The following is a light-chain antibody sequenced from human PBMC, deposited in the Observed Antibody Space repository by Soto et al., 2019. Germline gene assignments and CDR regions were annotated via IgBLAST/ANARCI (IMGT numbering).Light chain of an antibody. CDR1: QGINTW. CDR3: QQYSSYSLT. J-gene: IGKJ4*02. Sequence: DIQMTQSPSSLSASVGDRFSITCRASQGINTWVAWYQQKPEKAPKSLIYDASSLESGVPSRFSGSGSGTDFALTVSGLQPEDFATYYCQQYSSYSLTFGEGNKMEIK. V-gene: IGKV1D-16*01. CDR2: DAS.